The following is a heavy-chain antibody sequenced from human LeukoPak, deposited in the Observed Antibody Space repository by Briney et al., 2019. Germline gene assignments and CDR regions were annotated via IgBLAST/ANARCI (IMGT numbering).Heavy chain of an antibody. J-gene: IGHJ3*02. V-gene: IGHV4-39*01. CDR2: IYYSGST. D-gene: IGHD6-19*01. Sequence: KPSETLSLTCTVSGGSISSSSYSWGWIRQPPGKGLEWIGSIYYSGSTYYNPSLKSRVTTSVDTSKNQFSLKLSSVTAADTAVYYCARGSSGRCDAFDIWGQGTMVTVSS. CDR1: GGSISSSSYS. CDR3: ARGSSGRCDAFDI.